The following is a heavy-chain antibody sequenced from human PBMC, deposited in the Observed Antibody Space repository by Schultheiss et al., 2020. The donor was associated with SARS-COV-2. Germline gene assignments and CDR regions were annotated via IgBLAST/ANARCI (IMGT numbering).Heavy chain of an antibody. V-gene: IGHV1-46*01. CDR1: RYTFTKYF. CDR2: INPYNDNT. CDR3: ARWDIVLGSFDY. Sequence: ASVKVSCQASRYTFTKYFTQWVRQARGQRLEWMGCINPYNDNTHYAQKFQGRVTMTRDTSTSTVYMELSSLRSEDTAVYYCARWDIVLGSFDYWGQGTLVTVSS. D-gene: IGHD2-8*02. J-gene: IGHJ4*02.